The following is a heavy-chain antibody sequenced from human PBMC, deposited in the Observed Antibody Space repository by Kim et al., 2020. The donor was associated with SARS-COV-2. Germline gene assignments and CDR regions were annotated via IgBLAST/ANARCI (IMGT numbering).Heavy chain of an antibody. D-gene: IGHD1-26*01. Sequence: GGSLRLSCAASGFTFSDCAMSWVRQAPGKELEWVSTISGSGISTYYADSVKVRFTISRDNSKNTLYLQMSSLRAEDTAVYYCAKEKVGATFYFDYWGQGT. CDR3: AKEKVGATFYFDY. V-gene: IGHV3-23*01. CDR1: GFTFSDCA. CDR2: ISGSGIST. J-gene: IGHJ4*02.